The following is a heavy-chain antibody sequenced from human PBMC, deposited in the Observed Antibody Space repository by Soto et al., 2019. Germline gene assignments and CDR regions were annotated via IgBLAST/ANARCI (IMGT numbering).Heavy chain of an antibody. J-gene: IGHJ4*02. V-gene: IGHV3-30*03. CDR3: ARVESSGTSKYFIDY. CDR2: TSYDGGKM. D-gene: IGHD3-10*01. Sequence: QVQLVESGGGVVQPGGSLRLSCAASGFTFQNYSMHWVRQAPGKGLEWVAVTSYDGGKMFYADSVQGRFTISRDNSKYTLALQMNSLRPGDTAVYYCARVESSGTSKYFIDYWGQGTLVTVSS. CDR1: GFTFQNYS.